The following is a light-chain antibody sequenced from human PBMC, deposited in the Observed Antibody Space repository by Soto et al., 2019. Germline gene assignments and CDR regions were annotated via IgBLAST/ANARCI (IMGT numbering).Light chain of an antibody. CDR1: QSISSY. Sequence: DIQMTQSPSSLSASVGDRVTITCRASQSISSYLNWYQQKPGKAPKLLIYAASSLQSGVPSRFSGSGSGTDFTLTISSLQPEDFATYYCQRSYVTPRLTFGGGTKVEIK. V-gene: IGKV1-39*01. J-gene: IGKJ4*01. CDR3: QRSYVTPRLT. CDR2: AAS.